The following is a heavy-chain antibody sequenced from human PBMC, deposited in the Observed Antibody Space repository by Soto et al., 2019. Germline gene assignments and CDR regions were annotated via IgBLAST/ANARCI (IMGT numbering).Heavy chain of an antibody. CDR1: GFTFSTYA. CDR2: ISGSGGST. CDR3: AKCITAGTYASGIDDAFDI. V-gene: IGHV3-23*01. D-gene: IGHD3-10*01. J-gene: IGHJ3*02. Sequence: HPGGSLRLSCAASGFTFSTYAMTWVRQAPGKGLEWVSSISGSGGSTYYADSVKGRFTISRDNSKNTLYLQVNSLRAEDTALYYCAKCITAGTYASGIDDAFDIWGQGTMVTVSS.